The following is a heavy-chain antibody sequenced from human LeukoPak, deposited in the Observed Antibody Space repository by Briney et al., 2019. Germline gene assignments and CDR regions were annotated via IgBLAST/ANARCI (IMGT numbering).Heavy chain of an antibody. CDR1: GGSISSYY. CDR2: IYYSGST. CDR3: ARVNGYYYDSSGSPFDY. Sequence: SETVSLTCTVSGGSISSYYWSWIRQPPGKGLEWIGYIYYSGSTNYNPSLKSRVTISVDTSKNQFSLKLSSVTAADTAVYYCARVNGYYYDSSGSPFDYWGQGTLATVSS. V-gene: IGHV4-59*01. D-gene: IGHD3-22*01. J-gene: IGHJ4*02.